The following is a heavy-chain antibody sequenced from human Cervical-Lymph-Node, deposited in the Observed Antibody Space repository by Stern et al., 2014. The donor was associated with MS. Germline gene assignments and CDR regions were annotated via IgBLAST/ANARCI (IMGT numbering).Heavy chain of an antibody. J-gene: IGHJ5*02. CDR1: GGTISDFG. CDR2: VIPLFGTA. CDR3: GRDPPLAFYSRDYVP. D-gene: IGHD4/OR15-4a*01. V-gene: IGHV1-69*06. Sequence: QLVQSGAEVKKPGSSVKVSCKASGGTISDFGISWVRQAPGQGLEWMGGVIPLFGTANYAQKFQGRVSITADKSTSTAYMELSSLTSEDTAVYYCGRDPPLAFYSRDYVPWGQGTLVTVSS.